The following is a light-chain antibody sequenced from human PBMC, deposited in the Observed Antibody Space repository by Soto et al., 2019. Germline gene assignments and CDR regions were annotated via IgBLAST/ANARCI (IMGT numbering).Light chain of an antibody. CDR1: QGISTW. J-gene: IGKJ4*01. Sequence: DIQLTQSPSSVSASVGDSVTISCRASQGISTWLAWYQQKAGKAPKLLIYGASRLLNGVPSRFSGSGSGTYFTLTISSLQPEDLATYYCQQYHSYPLTFAGGTKVEIK. CDR2: GAS. CDR3: QQYHSYPLT. V-gene: IGKV1D-12*01.